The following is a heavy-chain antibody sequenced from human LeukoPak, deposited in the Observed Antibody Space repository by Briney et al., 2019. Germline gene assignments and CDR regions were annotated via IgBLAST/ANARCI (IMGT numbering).Heavy chain of an antibody. V-gene: IGHV1-2*02. CDR3: ARAVDYYDSSGYYYFDY. J-gene: IGHJ4*02. D-gene: IGHD3-22*01. Sequence: GASVKVSCKASGYTFTGYYMHWVRQAPGQGLEWMGWINPNSGGTNYAQKFQGRVTMTRDMSTSTVYMELSSLRSEDTAVYYCARAVDYYDSSGYYYFDYWGQGTLVTVSS. CDR1: GYTFTGYY. CDR2: INPNSGGT.